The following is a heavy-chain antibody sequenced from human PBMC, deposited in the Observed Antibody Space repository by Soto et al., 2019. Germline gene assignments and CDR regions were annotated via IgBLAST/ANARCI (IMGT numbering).Heavy chain of an antibody. Sequence: EVQLLESGGGLVQPGGSLRLSCAASGFTFSSYAMSWVRQAPGKGLEWVSAISGSGGSTYYADSVKGRFTISRDNSKNRLYLQMNSLRAEDTAVYYCAKTLQNYDCWSGYYTGLCFDYWGQGTLVTVSS. CDR2: ISGSGGST. CDR3: AKTLQNYDCWSGYYTGLCFDY. V-gene: IGHV3-23*01. J-gene: IGHJ4*02. CDR1: GFTFSSYA. D-gene: IGHD3-3*01.